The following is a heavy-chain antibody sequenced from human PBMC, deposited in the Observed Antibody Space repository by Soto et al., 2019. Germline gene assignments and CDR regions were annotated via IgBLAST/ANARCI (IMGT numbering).Heavy chain of an antibody. CDR1: GGSISSGDYY. J-gene: IGHJ4*02. V-gene: IGHV4-30-4*01. D-gene: IGHD2-15*01. CDR2: IYYSGST. Sequence: QVQLQESGPGLVKPSQTLSLTCTVSGGSISSGDYYWSWIRQPPGKGLEWIGYIYYSGSTYYNPSRQSRVTLPVHTSTKQFSLKLSSVTAADTAVYYCASRGTTTYCSGGSCYARGFDYWGQGTLVTVSS. CDR3: ASRGTTTYCSGGSCYARGFDY.